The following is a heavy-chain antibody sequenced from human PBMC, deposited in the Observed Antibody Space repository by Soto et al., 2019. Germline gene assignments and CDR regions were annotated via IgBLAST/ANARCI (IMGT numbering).Heavy chain of an antibody. CDR2: IDPSDSYS. CDR3: ARLSGCSNGVCYKFDY. V-gene: IGHV5-10-1*01. CDR1: GYNFTTFW. Sequence: GESLKISCKASGYNFTTFWISWMRQVPGKGLEWMGRIDPSDSYSNYSPSFQGHITISADKSINTAYLHFSNLKASDTAMYYCARLSGCSNGVCYKFDYWGQGTLVTVSS. J-gene: IGHJ4*02. D-gene: IGHD2-8*01.